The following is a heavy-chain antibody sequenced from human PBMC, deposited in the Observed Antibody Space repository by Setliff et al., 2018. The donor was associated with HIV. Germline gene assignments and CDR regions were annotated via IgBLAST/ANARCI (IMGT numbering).Heavy chain of an antibody. CDR3: ARVSRLPPFDP. CDR2: IYYTGIP. Sequence: SETLSLTCTVSGTSINSHYWSWIRQTPGKGLQWIGLIYYTGIPTYNPSLEGRITMSVDRSKNQFSLRLTSVTAADTAMYYCARVSRLPPFDPWGQGTLVTVSS. CDR1: GTSINSHY. J-gene: IGHJ5*02. D-gene: IGHD2-15*01. V-gene: IGHV4-59*11.